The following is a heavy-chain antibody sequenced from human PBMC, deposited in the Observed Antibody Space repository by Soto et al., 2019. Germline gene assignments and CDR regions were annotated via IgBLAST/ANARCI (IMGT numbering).Heavy chain of an antibody. CDR1: GYSFTSYW. D-gene: IGHD6-6*01. Sequence: EVQLVQSGAEVKKPGESLKISCKGSGYSFTSYWIGWVRQMPGKGLEWMGIIFPGDSNTRYSPSFQGQVTISVDKSISTAYLQWSSLKASDTAMYYCARPNREYSGSSFYYYNMDVWGKGTTVTVSS. CDR2: IFPGDSNT. J-gene: IGHJ6*03. CDR3: ARPNREYSGSSFYYYNMDV. V-gene: IGHV5-51*03.